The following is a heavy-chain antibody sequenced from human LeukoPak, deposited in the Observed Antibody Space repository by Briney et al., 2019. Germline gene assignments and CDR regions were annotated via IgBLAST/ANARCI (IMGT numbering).Heavy chain of an antibody. CDR1: GFIFSSYA. Sequence: PGGSLRLSCAAAGFIFSSYAMSWVRQAPGKGLEWVSYISSSGSTIYYADSVKGRFTISRDNAKNSLYLQMNSLRAEDTAVYYCARGPSTVTTDYFDYWGQGTLVTVSP. V-gene: IGHV3-48*03. J-gene: IGHJ4*02. D-gene: IGHD4-11*01. CDR3: ARGPSTVTTDYFDY. CDR2: ISSSGSTI.